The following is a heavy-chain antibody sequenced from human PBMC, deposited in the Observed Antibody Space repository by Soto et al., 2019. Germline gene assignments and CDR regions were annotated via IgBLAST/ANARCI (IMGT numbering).Heavy chain of an antibody. Sequence: QVQLQESGPGLVKPSQTLSLTCTVSGGSISSGGYYWSWIRQHPGKGLEWIGYIYYSGSTYYNSSLESRVTISVDTSKNPFSLKLSSVTAADTAVYYCARVWDSSGPNFDYWGQGTLVTVSS. CDR1: GGSISSGGYY. V-gene: IGHV4-31*03. CDR3: ARVWDSSGPNFDY. CDR2: IYYSGST. D-gene: IGHD3-22*01. J-gene: IGHJ4*02.